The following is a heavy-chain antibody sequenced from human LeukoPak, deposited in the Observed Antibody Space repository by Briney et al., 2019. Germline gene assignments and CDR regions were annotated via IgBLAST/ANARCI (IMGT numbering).Heavy chain of an antibody. CDR1: GFTFSSYE. V-gene: IGHV3-48*03. CDR3: ARDGRWELLSYYYMDV. Sequence: GGSLRLSCAASGFTFSSYEMNWVRQAPGKGLEWVSYISSSGSTIYYADSVKGRFTISRDNAKNSLYLRMNSLRAEDTAVYYCARDGRWELLSYYYMDVWGKGTTVTVSS. CDR2: ISSSGSTI. J-gene: IGHJ6*03. D-gene: IGHD1-26*01.